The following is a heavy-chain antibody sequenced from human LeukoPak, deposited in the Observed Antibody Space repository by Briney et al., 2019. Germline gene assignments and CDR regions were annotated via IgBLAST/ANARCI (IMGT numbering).Heavy chain of an antibody. V-gene: IGHV3-73*01. CDR1: GFTFSASA. CDR3: SRLPDTSSFDF. D-gene: IGHD6-6*01. CDR2: IRGKARGSAT. Sequence: GGSLRLSCAASGFTFSASAIHWVRQASGKGLEWVGRIRGKARGSATAYAASVTGRFTISRDDSKNTAYLQMNSLKVEDTAVYYCSRLPDTSSFDFWGQGALVTVSS. J-gene: IGHJ4*02.